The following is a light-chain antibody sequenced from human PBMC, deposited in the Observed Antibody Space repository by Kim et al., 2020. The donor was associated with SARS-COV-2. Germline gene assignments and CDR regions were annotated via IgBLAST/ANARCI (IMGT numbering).Light chain of an antibody. CDR2: GAS. CDR3: QQYGTSRGT. Sequence: PGEIAPPSCRASQSVRTSYLAWYQQTPGQAPRLLFYGASSSATGTPDMFSGSGSGTDFPLTISRLEPEDCAVYYCQQYGTSRGTFGQGTKVDIK. CDR1: QSVRTSY. J-gene: IGKJ1*01. V-gene: IGKV3-20*01.